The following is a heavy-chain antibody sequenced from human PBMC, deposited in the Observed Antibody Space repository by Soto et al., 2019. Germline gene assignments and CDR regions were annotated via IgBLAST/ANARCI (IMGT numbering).Heavy chain of an antibody. CDR3: ARRSSGWYFDY. CDR2: ISGSGGST. D-gene: IGHD6-19*01. CDR1: GFTFSNYA. V-gene: IGHV3-23*01. Sequence: EVQLLESGGGLVQPGGSLRLSCAAPGFTFSNYAMNWVRQAPGKGLEWVSVISGSGGSTYYAESGKGRFTISRDNSKNTLYLQMTSLRGEAKAVSYCARRSSGWYFDYCGQGTLVTVSS. J-gene: IGHJ4*02.